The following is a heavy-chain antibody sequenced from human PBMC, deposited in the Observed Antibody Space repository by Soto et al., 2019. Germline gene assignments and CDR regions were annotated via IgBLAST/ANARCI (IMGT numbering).Heavy chain of an antibody. CDR3: ARSLVVVTATLDY. CDR1: GGTFSSYA. V-gene: IGHV1-69*05. Sequence: AVKVSCKACGGTFSSYAISWVRQAPGQGLEWMGGIIPIFGTANYAQKFQGRVTMTRDTSTSTVYMELSSLRSEDTAVYYCARSLVVVTATLDYWGQGTLVTVSS. CDR2: IIPIFGTA. D-gene: IGHD2-21*02. J-gene: IGHJ4*02.